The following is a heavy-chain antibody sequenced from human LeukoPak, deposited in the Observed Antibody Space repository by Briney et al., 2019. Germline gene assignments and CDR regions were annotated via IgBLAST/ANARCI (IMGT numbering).Heavy chain of an antibody. J-gene: IGHJ3*02. D-gene: IGHD3-22*01. CDR2: IYWDDDQ. CDR1: GFSLSTSGVG. CDR3: ARSFYYSDSSGYYRVRTFDI. V-gene: IGHV2-5*02. Sequence: SGPTLVNPTQTLTLTCTFSGFSLSTSGVGVGWIRQPPGKALECLGIIYWDDDQRYSPSLKNRLTITKDTSKNQVVLTMTNMDPVDTGTYYCARSFYYSDSSGYYRVRTFDIWGQGTMVTVSS.